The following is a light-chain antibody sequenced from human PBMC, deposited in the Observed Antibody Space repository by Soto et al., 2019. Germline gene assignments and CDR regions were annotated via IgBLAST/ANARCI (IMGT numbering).Light chain of an antibody. CDR1: SSDVGSYNY. Sequence: QSVLTQPPSASGSPGQSVTISCTGTSSDVGSYNYVSWYEQHPGKAPKLMIYEVSKRPSGVPDRFSGSKSGNTASLTVSGLQAEDEADYYCSSYVGSNNLVFGGGTKLTVL. CDR2: EVS. J-gene: IGLJ2*01. V-gene: IGLV2-8*01. CDR3: SSYVGSNNLV.